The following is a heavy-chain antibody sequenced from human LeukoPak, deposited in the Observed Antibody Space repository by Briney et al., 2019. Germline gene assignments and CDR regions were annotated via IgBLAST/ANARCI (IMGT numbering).Heavy chain of an antibody. D-gene: IGHD4-17*01. J-gene: IGHJ4*02. CDR3: AKTTPDSTDYGDYVGLDY. CDR2: ISGSGGST. Sequence: GGSLRPSCAASGFTFSSYAMSWVRQAPGKGLEWVSAISGSGGSTYYADSVKGRFTISRDNSKNTLYLQMNSLRAEDTAVYYCAKTTPDSTDYGDYVGLDYWGQGTLVTVSS. CDR1: GFTFSSYA. V-gene: IGHV3-23*01.